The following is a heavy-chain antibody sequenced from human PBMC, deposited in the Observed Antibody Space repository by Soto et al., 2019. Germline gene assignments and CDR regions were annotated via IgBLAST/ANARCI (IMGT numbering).Heavy chain of an antibody. CDR3: AKGNYYYGSGSSDY. Sequence: GSLRLSCAASGFTFSSYAMSWVRQAPGKGLEWVSAISGSGGSTYYADSVKGRFTISRDNSKNTLYLQMNSLRAEDTAVYYCAKGNYYYGSGSSDYWGQGTLVTVSS. V-gene: IGHV3-23*01. J-gene: IGHJ4*02. CDR2: ISGSGGST. CDR1: GFTFSSYA. D-gene: IGHD3-10*01.